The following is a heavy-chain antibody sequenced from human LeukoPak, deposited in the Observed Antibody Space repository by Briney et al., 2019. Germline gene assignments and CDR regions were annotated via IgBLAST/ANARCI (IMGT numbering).Heavy chain of an antibody. CDR3: AKVDCSSTSCYYEPYYFDY. CDR2: IKGDGSEK. V-gene: IGHV3-7*03. J-gene: IGHJ4*02. CDR1: SFTFNTYW. D-gene: IGHD2-2*01. Sequence: PGGSLRLSCAASSFTFNTYWMSWVRQAPGKGLEWVATIKGDGSEKYYVDPVKGRFTISRDNSKNTLYLQMNSLRAEDTAVYYCAKVDCSSTSCYYEPYYFDYWGQGTLVTVSS.